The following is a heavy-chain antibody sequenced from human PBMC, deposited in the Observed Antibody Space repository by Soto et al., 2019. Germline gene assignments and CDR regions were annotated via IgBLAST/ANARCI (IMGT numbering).Heavy chain of an antibody. Sequence: VQLVQSGAEVKKPGASVKVSCKTSGDSFNDYYIHWVRQAPGQGLEWMGWINPNGGGTKYAQRFQGRVTVTRDTSIGTVYMELSSLRSDDTAVYYCARERGGATATLDYYYFYMDVWGKGTTVTVSS. V-gene: IGHV1-2*02. CDR2: INPNGGGT. J-gene: IGHJ6*03. CDR1: GDSFNDYY. CDR3: ARERGGATATLDYYYFYMDV. D-gene: IGHD5-12*01.